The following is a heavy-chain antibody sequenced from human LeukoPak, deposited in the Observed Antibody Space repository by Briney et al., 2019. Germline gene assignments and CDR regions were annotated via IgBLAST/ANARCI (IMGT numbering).Heavy chain of an antibody. V-gene: IGHV3-23*01. J-gene: IGHJ4*02. CDR3: AILTRRDGNNPFDY. D-gene: IGHD5-24*01. Sequence: PGESLRLSCAASGFTFSSYAMSWVRQAPGKGLEWVSGISGSGGSTYYADSVKDRFTISRDNSKNTLSLQVNSLRAEDTAVYYCAILTRRDGNNPFDYWGQGTLVTVSS. CDR2: ISGSGGST. CDR1: GFTFSSYA.